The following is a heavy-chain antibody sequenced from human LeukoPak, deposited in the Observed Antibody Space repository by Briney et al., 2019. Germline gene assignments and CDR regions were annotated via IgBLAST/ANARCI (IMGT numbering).Heavy chain of an antibody. J-gene: IGHJ3*02. Sequence: SETLSLTCTVAGGSISSSSYYWGWIRQPPGKGLEWIGSIYYSGSTYYNPSLKSRVTISVDTSKNQFSLKLSSVTAADTAVYYCARELPRGSSWYSGSYHDAFDIWGQGTMVTVSS. CDR1: GGSISSSSYY. D-gene: IGHD1-26*01. CDR2: IYYSGST. V-gene: IGHV4-39*02. CDR3: ARELPRGSSWYSGSYHDAFDI.